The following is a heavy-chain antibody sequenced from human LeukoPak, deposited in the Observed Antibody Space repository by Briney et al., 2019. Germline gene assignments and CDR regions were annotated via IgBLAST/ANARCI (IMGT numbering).Heavy chain of an antibody. Sequence: SSETLSRTCAVYGGSFSGYYWSWIRQPPGKGLEWIGEINHSGSTNYNPSLKSRVTISVDTSKNQFSLKLSSVTAADTAVYYCASGRGVYCSSTSCYTRYFDYWGQGTLVTVSS. CDR2: INHSGST. J-gene: IGHJ4*02. D-gene: IGHD2-2*02. V-gene: IGHV4-34*01. CDR3: ASGRGVYCSSTSCYTRYFDY. CDR1: GGSFSGYY.